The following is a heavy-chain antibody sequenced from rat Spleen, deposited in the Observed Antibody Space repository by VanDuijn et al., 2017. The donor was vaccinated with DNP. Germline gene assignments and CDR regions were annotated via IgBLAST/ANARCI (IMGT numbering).Heavy chain of an antibody. CDR3: TSNPHIRTAAPFDY. CDR1: GFTFSDYY. CDR2: ISAGGGDT. J-gene: IGHJ2*01. V-gene: IGHV5S23*01. D-gene: IGHD3-8*01. Sequence: EVQLVESGGGLVQPGRSLKLSCAVSGFTFSDYYMAWVRQAPAKGLEWVATISAGGGDTYYQDSVKGRFTISRDNAKSTLYLQMDSLRSDDTATYYCTSNPHIRTAAPFDYWGQGVMVTVSS.